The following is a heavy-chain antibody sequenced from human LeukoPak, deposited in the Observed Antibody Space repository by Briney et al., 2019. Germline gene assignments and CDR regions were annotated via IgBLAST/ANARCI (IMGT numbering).Heavy chain of an antibody. Sequence: ASVKVPCKASGGTFSSYAISWVRQAPGQGLEWMGGIIPIFGTANYAQKFQGRVTITTDESTSTAYMELSSLRSEDTAVYYCARHFWSGYYRDYWGQGTLVSVSS. CDR1: GGTFSSYA. D-gene: IGHD3-3*02. J-gene: IGHJ4*02. CDR2: IIPIFGTA. V-gene: IGHV1-69*05. CDR3: ARHFWSGYYRDY.